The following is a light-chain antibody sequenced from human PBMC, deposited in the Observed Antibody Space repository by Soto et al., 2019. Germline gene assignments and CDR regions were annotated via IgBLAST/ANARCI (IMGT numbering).Light chain of an antibody. Sequence: TLSVSPGERATLSCRASQSVSSNLAWYQQKPGQAPRLLIYGTYIRATGIPARFSGSGSGTEFTLTISSLQSEDFAVYYCQQYNNWPPLTFGGGTKVEIK. V-gene: IGKV3D-15*01. J-gene: IGKJ4*01. CDR3: QQYNNWPPLT. CDR2: GTY. CDR1: QSVSSN.